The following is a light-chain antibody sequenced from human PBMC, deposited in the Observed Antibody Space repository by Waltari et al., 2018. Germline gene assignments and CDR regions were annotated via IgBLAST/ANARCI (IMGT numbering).Light chain of an antibody. Sequence: DIQMTQSPSTLSASVGDRVTITCRASQSISSWLAWYQQKPGKAPKLLIYKASSLESGVPSRFSGSGSGTEFTLTISSLQPDDFATCYCQQYNSYPGTFGQGTKLEIK. V-gene: IGKV1-5*03. J-gene: IGKJ2*01. CDR2: KAS. CDR1: QSISSW. CDR3: QQYNSYPGT.